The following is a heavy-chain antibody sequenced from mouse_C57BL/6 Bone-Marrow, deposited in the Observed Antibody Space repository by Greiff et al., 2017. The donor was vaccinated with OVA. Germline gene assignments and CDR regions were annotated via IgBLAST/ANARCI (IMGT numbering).Heavy chain of an antibody. CDR3: ARSRGD. J-gene: IGHJ2*01. Sequence: VQLQQSGPELVKPGASVKISCKASGYAFSSSWMNWVKQRSGKGLEWIGRIYPGDGDTNYNGKFKGKATLTADKSSSTAYMQLSSLTSEDSAVYFCARSRGDWGQGTTLTVSS. CDR1: GYAFSSSW. D-gene: IGHD3-1*01. V-gene: IGHV1-82*01. CDR2: IYPGDGDT.